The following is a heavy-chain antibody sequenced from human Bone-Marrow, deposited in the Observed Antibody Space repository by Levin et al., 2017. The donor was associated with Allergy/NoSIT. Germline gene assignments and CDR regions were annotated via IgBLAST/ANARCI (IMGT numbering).Heavy chain of an antibody. CDR1: GFTFSAFH. V-gene: IGHV3-21*05. J-gene: IGHJ4*02. CDR3: ATDSGRGAYSDY. CDR2: ISSSSDHI. D-gene: IGHD1-26*01. Sequence: GESLKISCATSGFTFSAFHMNWVRQAPGKGLEWISYISSSSDHIYYADSVKGRITTSRDNSKDSLYLQMDSLSAEDTAVYYCATDSGRGAYSDYWGQGPLVTVSS.